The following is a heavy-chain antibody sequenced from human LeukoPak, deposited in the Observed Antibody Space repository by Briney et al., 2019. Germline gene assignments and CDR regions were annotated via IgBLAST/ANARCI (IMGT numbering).Heavy chain of an antibody. V-gene: IGHV1-18*01. CDR3: ARDHDYYGSGSYYFDY. CDR1: GYTFTSYG. D-gene: IGHD3-10*01. Sequence: ASVKVSCKASGYTFTSYGISWVRQAPGQGLEWMGWISAYNGNTNYAQKLQGRVTMTTDTSTSTVYMELSSLRSEDTAVYYCARDHDYYGSGSYYFDYWGQGTLVTVSS. J-gene: IGHJ4*02. CDR2: ISAYNGNT.